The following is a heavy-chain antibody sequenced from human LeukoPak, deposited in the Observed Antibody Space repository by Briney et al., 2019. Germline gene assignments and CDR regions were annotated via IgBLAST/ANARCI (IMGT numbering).Heavy chain of an antibody. V-gene: IGHV3-30*18. Sequence: TGGSPRLSCAASGFPFSTYNMHWVRQAPGKGLEWVSVISNDGHKKYYAGSVKGRFTISRDNSKITLSLLMNSLSTEDTAVYYCAKITLVASTPFDYWGQGTLVTVSS. CDR1: GFPFSTYN. CDR3: AKITLVASTPFDY. CDR2: ISNDGHKK. J-gene: IGHJ4*02. D-gene: IGHD2-15*01.